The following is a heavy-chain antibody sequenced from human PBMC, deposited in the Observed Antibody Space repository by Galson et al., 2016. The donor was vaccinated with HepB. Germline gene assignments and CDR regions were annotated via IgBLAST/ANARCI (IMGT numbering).Heavy chain of an antibody. CDR2: DPMDGRRK. V-gene: IGHV3-30*18. Sequence: SLRLSCAASGFTFSGYGMHWVRQAPGKGLEWVAADPMDGRRKFYADSVNGRFTISRDNSNNILFLQMSSLRADDTAVYFCAKRHEYCPPVGCSVDYWGQGTLVIVSS. CDR1: GFTFSGYG. D-gene: IGHD2/OR15-2a*01. J-gene: IGHJ4*02. CDR3: AKRHEYCPPVGCSVDY.